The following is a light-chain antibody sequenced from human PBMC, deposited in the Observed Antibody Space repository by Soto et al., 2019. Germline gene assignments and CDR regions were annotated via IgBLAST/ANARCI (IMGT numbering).Light chain of an antibody. V-gene: IGLV1-40*01. CDR3: QSYDNSLSVYV. Sequence: QSVLTQPPSVSGAPGQRVTISCTGSSSNIGAXXXXXXXXXXXXXXXXXXXXGNSNRPSGVPDRFSGSKSGTSASLAITGLQAEDEADYYCQSYDNSLSVYVFGTGTKVTVL. CDR2: GNS. J-gene: IGLJ1*01. CDR1: SSNIGAXXX.